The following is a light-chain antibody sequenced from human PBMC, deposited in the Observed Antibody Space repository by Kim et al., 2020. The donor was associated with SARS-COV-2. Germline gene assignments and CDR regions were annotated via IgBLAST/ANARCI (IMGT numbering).Light chain of an antibody. J-gene: IGLJ7*01. V-gene: IGLV6-57*03. CDR3: QSYDTTTPVV. CDR2: DDD. CDR1: GGAIATYS. Sequence: KTITLSCTRTGGAIATYSVQWYQQRPGSAPTILIYDDDQRPSGVPDRFSGSIDVSSNSASLTISGLKIEDEGDYFCQSYDTTTPVVFGGGTQLTVL.